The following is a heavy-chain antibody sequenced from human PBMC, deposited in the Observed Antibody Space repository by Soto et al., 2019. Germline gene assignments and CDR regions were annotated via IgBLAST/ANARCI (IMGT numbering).Heavy chain of an antibody. V-gene: IGHV4-39*01. CDR3: ARRCEWELGESRGVDTAMVDDY. CDR2: IYYSGST. Sequence: QLQLQESGPGLVKPSETLSLTCTVSGGSISSSSYYWGWIRQPPGKGLEWIGSIYYSGSTCYNPSPRSRVTISVDTSKNQFSLKLSSVTAADTAVYYCARRCEWELGESRGVDTAMVDDYWGQGTLVTVSS. CDR1: GGSISSSSYY. D-gene: IGHD5-18*01. J-gene: IGHJ4*02.